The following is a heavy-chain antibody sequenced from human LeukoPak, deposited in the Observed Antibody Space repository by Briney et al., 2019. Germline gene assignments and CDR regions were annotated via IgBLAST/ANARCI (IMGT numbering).Heavy chain of an antibody. CDR2: IEGDGSDK. CDR3: ARESEKGRESGFDI. CDR1: GFDFSVYY. J-gene: IGHJ3*02. D-gene: IGHD1-26*01. V-gene: IGHV3-7*01. Sequence: GGSLRLSCAGSGFDFSVYYITWVRQAPGKELEWVVNIEGDGSDKFYVDSVKGRFTVSRDNANNLVYLEMTSLRGEDTAVYYCARESEKGRESGFDIWGQGTMVTVSS.